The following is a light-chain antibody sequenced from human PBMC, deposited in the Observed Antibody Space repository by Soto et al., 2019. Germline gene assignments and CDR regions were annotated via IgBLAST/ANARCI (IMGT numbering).Light chain of an antibody. CDR3: QQHSKWPIT. CDR2: GIS. CDR1: QSVDSN. Sequence: EIVMTQSPGTLSLSPGETATLSCRASQSVDSNYLAWYQQKPGQAPRLLVYGISTRATDIPARFSGSGSGTEFTLTISSLQSEDFGIYYCQQHSKWPITFGQGTRLEI. J-gene: IGKJ5*01. V-gene: IGKV3-15*01.